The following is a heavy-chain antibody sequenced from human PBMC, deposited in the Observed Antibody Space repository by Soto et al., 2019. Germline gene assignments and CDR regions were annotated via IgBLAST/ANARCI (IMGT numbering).Heavy chain of an antibody. Sequence: QVQLVQSGAEVKKPGASVKVSCKASGYTFTSYGISWVRQAPGQGLEWMGWISAYNGNTNYAQNVQRSVTLTTDTSTSTAYMALKSLTSDDTAVYDGARDPNDDGDYLKARFDYCGQGTPVTVSS. D-gene: IGHD4-17*01. J-gene: IGHJ4*02. CDR1: GYTFTSYG. CDR2: ISAYNGNT. V-gene: IGHV1-18*01. CDR3: ARDPNDDGDYLKARFDY.